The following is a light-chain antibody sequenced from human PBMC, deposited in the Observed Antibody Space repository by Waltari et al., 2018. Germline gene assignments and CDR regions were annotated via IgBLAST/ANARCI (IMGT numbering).Light chain of an antibody. CDR3: SSYAGSSKGV. V-gene: IGLV2-23*02. J-gene: IGLJ2*01. CDR2: QVS. CDR1: SSDVGNYKR. Sequence: QSALTQPASVSGSPGQSITISCTGTSSDVGNYKRVSWYQQHPGKAPKLMFYQVSKRPSGVSDRFSGSKSGDMASLTISGLQPEDEAEYFCSSYAGSSKGVFGGGTKVTVL.